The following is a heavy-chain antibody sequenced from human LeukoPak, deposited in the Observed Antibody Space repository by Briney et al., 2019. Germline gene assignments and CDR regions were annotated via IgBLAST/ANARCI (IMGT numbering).Heavy chain of an antibody. D-gene: IGHD3-22*01. Sequence: SQTLSLTCAISGDSVSSNSAAWNWIRQSPSRGLEWLGRTYYRSKWYNDYAVSVKSRITINPDTSKNQFSLQLNSVTPEDTAVYYCARDRWRYYDSSGPQPPYYYYGMDVWGQGTTVTVSS. V-gene: IGHV6-1*01. J-gene: IGHJ6*02. CDR1: GDSVSSNSAA. CDR2: TYYRSKWYN. CDR3: ARDRWRYYDSSGPQPPYYYYGMDV.